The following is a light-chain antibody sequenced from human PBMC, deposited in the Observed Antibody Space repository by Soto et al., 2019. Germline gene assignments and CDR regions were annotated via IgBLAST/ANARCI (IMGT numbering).Light chain of an antibody. Sequence: DIHMTQAPSTLSASVGDGVTLTCRASQNINNWLAWFQQKPGEAPKLLIYDASTLESGVPSRFSGSGAGTEFTLTISSLQPEDYATYSCQHYNVYYMYTFGQGTKVDI. CDR1: QNINNW. CDR2: DAS. J-gene: IGKJ2*01. CDR3: QHYNVYYMYT. V-gene: IGKV1-5*01.